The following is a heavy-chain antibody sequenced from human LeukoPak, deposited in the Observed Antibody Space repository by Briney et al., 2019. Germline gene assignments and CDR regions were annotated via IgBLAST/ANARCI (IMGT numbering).Heavy chain of an antibody. CDR1: GYTLTELS. CDR2: FDPEDGET. V-gene: IGHV1-24*01. Sequence: GASVKVSCKVSGYTLTELSMHWVRQAPGEELEWRGGFDPEDGETIYAQKFQGRVTMTEDTSTDTAYMELSSLRSEDTAVYYCATASTTVTPYYYYYGMDVWGQGTTVTVSS. CDR3: ATASTTVTPYYYYYGMDV. D-gene: IGHD4-17*01. J-gene: IGHJ6*02.